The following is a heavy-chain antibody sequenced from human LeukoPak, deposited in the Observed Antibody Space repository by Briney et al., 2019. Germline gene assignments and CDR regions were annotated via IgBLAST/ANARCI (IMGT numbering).Heavy chain of an antibody. V-gene: IGHV3-7*01. CDR3: ALNPDYYGSGSFDY. D-gene: IGHD3-10*01. J-gene: IGHJ4*02. Sequence: PGGPLRLSCAASGFTFSSYWMSWVRQAPGKGLEWVADIKEDGSEKYYVDSVKGRFTISRDNAKNSLYLQMNSLRAEDTAVYYCALNPDYYGSGSFDYWGQGTLTTVSS. CDR1: GFTFSSYW. CDR2: IKEDGSEK.